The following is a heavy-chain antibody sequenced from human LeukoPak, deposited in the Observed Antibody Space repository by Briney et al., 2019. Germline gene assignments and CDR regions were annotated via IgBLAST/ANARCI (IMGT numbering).Heavy chain of an antibody. CDR2: IYHTGTT. CDR3: AREKGYCTNGVCYVAWFDP. J-gene: IGHJ5*02. CDR1: GYSISSDYY. D-gene: IGHD2-8*01. Sequence: SETLSLTCTVSGYSISSDYYWGWIRQPPGEGLEWVGSIYHTGTTYYNPSLKSRVTISVDTSKNQFSLKLSSVTATDTAVYYCAREKGYCTNGVCYVAWFDPWGQGTLVTVSS. V-gene: IGHV4-38-2*02.